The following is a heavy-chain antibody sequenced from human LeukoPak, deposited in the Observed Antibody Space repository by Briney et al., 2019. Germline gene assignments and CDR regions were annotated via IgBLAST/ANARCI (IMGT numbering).Heavy chain of an antibody. CDR2: ISYDGSNK. J-gene: IGHJ4*02. D-gene: IGHD5-18*01. V-gene: IGHV3-30*04. CDR3: ARGGGPDTAMNLDY. Sequence: GGSLRLSCAASGFTFSRFAMHWVRQAPDKGLGWVAVISYDGSNKYYADSVKGRFTISRDNSKNTVFLQMNSLRPEDTAVYYCARGGGPDTAMNLDYWGQGTLVTVSS. CDR1: GFTFSRFA.